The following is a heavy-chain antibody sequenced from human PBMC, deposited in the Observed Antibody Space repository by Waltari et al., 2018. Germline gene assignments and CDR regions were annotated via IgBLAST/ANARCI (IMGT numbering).Heavy chain of an antibody. CDR3: AKYGGYTYGPFDY. V-gene: IGHV3-23*01. Sequence: EVQLLESGGGLVQPGGSLRLSCAASGFTFSNYAMTWVRQAPGKGLEWVSGISSSGGSRDYADYVKGRFTISRDNSKKTLYLQMNSLRVEDTALYYCAKYGGYTYGPFDYWGQGTLVTVSS. CDR1: GFTFSNYA. D-gene: IGHD5-18*01. CDR2: ISSSGGSR. J-gene: IGHJ4*02.